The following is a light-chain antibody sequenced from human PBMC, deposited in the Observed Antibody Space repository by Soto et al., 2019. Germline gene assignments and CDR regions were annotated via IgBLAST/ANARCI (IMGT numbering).Light chain of an antibody. CDR1: QTITRW. J-gene: IGKJ1*01. CDR2: DAS. CDR3: QLYNSYSWT. V-gene: IGKV1-5*01. Sequence: DMQMPQSPSKLSASVGERVTITSRPRQTITRWTAWHQKKPGKAPKLLISDASTLERGDPSRLSGSRSGTEFTLVISSXQPDDFATYYCQLYNSYSWTLGQGTKLDIK.